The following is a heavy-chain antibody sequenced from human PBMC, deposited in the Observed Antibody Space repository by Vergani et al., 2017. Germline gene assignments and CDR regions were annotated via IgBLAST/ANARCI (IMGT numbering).Heavy chain of an antibody. V-gene: IGHV3-30-3*01. CDR2: ISYDGSNK. CDR1: GFTFSTYA. CDR3: ARVGDCTNGVCYGYFDY. D-gene: IGHD2-8*01. Sequence: QVQLVESGGGVVQPGGSLRLSCAASGFTFSTYAMHWVRQAPGKGLEWVAVISYDGSNKYYADSVKGRFTISRDNSKNTLYLQMNSLRAEDTAVYYCARVGDCTNGVCYGYFDYWGQGTLVTVSS. J-gene: IGHJ4*02.